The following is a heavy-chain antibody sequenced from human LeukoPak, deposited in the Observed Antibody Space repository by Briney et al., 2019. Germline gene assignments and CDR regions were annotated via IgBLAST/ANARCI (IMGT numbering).Heavy chain of an antibody. CDR1: GFTFSSYA. CDR3: AKDRIAVAGTACWFDP. V-gene: IGHV3-23*01. D-gene: IGHD6-19*01. Sequence: GGSLRLSCAASGFTFSSYAMNWVRQAPGEGLEWVSVISGSGSTTYYADSVKGRFTISRDNSKSTLYVQMNSLRGEDTAVYYCAKDRIAVAGTACWFDPWGQGTLVTVSS. CDR2: ISGSGSTT. J-gene: IGHJ5*02.